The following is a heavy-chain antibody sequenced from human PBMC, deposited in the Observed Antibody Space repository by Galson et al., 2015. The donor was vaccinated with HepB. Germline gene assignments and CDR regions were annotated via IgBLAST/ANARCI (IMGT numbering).Heavy chain of an antibody. J-gene: IGHJ6*03. Sequence: SLRLSCAASGFTFSSYSMNWVRQAPGKGLEWVSSISSSSSYIYYADSVKGRFTISRDNAKNSLYLQMNSLRAEDTAVYYCARDLVGAVPAARGYYYYYMDAWGKGTTVTVSS. CDR2: ISSSSSYI. CDR1: GFTFSSYS. CDR3: ARDLVGAVPAARGYYYYYMDA. V-gene: IGHV3-21*01. D-gene: IGHD2-2*01.